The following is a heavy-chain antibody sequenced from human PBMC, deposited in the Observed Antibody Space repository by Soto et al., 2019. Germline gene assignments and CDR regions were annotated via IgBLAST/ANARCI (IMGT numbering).Heavy chain of an antibody. CDR3: ARDRIAAAGIDYHSGMDV. Sequence: AETLSLTCTVSGCSISSYYLSWIRQAPGKGLEWIGFIYYNGSTNYNPALKSRVTISVATPKKQLSPKLSSETAADTAVYYCARDRIAAAGIDYHSGMDVWGQETTVTVS. CDR2: IYYNGST. D-gene: IGHD6-13*01. CDR1: GCSISSYY. J-gene: IGHJ6*02. V-gene: IGHV4-59*01.